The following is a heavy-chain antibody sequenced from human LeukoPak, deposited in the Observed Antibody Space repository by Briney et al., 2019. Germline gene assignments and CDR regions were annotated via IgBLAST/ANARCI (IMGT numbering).Heavy chain of an antibody. CDR1: GGSISSYY. J-gene: IGHJ5*02. CDR3: ARGITLTRSGNWSDP. V-gene: IGHV4-59*12. Sequence: PSETLSLTCTVSGGSISSYYWSWIRQPPGKGLEWIGYIYYSGSTNYNPSLKSRVTISVDTSKNQFSLKLSSVTAADTAVYYCARGITLTRSGNWSDPWGQGTLVTVSS. D-gene: IGHD3-22*01. CDR2: IYYSGST.